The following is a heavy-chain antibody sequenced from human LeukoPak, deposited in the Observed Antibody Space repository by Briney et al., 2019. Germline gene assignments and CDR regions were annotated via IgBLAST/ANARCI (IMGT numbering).Heavy chain of an antibody. V-gene: IGHV3-23*01. CDR1: GFTFSSYG. CDR3: AELGITMIGGV. D-gene: IGHD3-10*02. Sequence: GGTLRLSCAPSGFTFSSYGMSWVRQAPGKGLEWVSAISGSGGSTYYADSVKGRFTISRDNSKNSLYLQMNSLRAEDTAVYYCAELGITMIGGVWGKGTTVTISS. CDR2: ISGSGGST. J-gene: IGHJ6*04.